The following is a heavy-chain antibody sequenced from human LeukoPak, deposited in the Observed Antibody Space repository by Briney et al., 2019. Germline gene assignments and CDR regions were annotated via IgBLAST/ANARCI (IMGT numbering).Heavy chain of an antibody. Sequence: GGSLTLTCAASGFTFSSYSMNWVRQAPGKGLEWVSSISRSSSYIYYADSVKGRYTLCRDDAKNSLYLQMNSLRAEDTAVYYCAREVTMVRGVIRPNHWFDSWGQG. V-gene: IGHV3-21*01. CDR1: GFTFSSYS. CDR2: ISRSSSYI. D-gene: IGHD3-10*01. CDR3: AREVTMVRGVIRPNHWFDS. J-gene: IGHJ5*02.